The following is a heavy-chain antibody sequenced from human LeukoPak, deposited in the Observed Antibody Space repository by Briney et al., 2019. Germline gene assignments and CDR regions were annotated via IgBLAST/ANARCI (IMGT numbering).Heavy chain of an antibody. Sequence: ASVKVSCKASGYTFTSYDINWVRQATGQGLEWMGWMNPNSGNTGYAQKFQGRVTMTRNTSISTAYMELSSLRSEDTAVYYCAKSGFLEWYFDSWGQGTLVTVSS. J-gene: IGHJ4*02. D-gene: IGHD3-3*01. CDR3: AKSGFLEWYFDS. V-gene: IGHV1-8*01. CDR1: GYTFTSYD. CDR2: MNPNSGNT.